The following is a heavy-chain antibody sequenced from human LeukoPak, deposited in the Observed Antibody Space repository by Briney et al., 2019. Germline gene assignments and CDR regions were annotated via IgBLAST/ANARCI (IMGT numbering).Heavy chain of an antibody. CDR3: ARDLAEAAAGYYYYGMDV. CDR2: INPNSGGT. V-gene: IGHV1-2*02. CDR1: GYTFTCYY. D-gene: IGHD6-13*01. Sequence: GASVKVSCKASGYTFTCYYMHWVRQAPGQGLEWMGWINPNSGGTNYAQKFQGRVTMTRDTSISTAYMELSRLRSDDTAVYYCARDLAEAAAGYYYYGMDVWGQGTTVTVSS. J-gene: IGHJ6*02.